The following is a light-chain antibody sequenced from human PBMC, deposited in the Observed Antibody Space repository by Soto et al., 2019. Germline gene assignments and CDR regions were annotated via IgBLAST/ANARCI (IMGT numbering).Light chain of an antibody. CDR2: SHS. J-gene: IGLJ1*01. CDR1: SSNIGANT. CDR3: AAWDDSLNGYV. Sequence: QSVLTQPPSASGTPGQRAAFSCSGSSSNIGANTVNWYQQLPGAAPKLLIYSHSQRPSGVPDRFSGSKSGTSASLAISGLQSDDEADYYCAAWDDSLNGYVFGTGTKLTVL. V-gene: IGLV1-44*01.